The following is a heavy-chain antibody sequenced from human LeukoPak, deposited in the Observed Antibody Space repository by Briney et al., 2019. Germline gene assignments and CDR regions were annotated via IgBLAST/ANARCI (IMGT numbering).Heavy chain of an antibody. Sequence: PSETLSLTCTVSGDFITAYYWSWIRQPPGKGLEWIGSIYYSGSTYYNPSLKSRVTISVDTSKNQFSLKLSSVTAADTAVYYCARSGSYRIYYFDYWGQGTLVTVSS. J-gene: IGHJ4*02. CDR3: ARSGSYRIYYFDY. CDR1: GDFITAYY. V-gene: IGHV4-39*07. CDR2: IYYSGST. D-gene: IGHD1-26*01.